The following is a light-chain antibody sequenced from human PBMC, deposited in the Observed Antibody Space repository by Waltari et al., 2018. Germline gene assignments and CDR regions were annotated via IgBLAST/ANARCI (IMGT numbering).Light chain of an antibody. J-gene: IGLJ3*02. CDR1: SSDIGSYTV. V-gene: IGLV2-23*02. Sequence: QSALPQPASVSGSRGQSITIPCTGSSSDIGSYTVVSWYQHHPGKAPKLLIYGVNNRPSGVSNRFSGSKSGNTASLTISGLQAEDEADYYCSSYAGSVVFGGGTKLTVL. CDR2: GVN. CDR3: SSYAGSVV.